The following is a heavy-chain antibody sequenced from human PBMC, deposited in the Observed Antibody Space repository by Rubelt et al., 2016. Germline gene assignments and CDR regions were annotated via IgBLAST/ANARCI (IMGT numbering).Heavy chain of an antibody. D-gene: IGHD6-19*01. V-gene: IGHV3-23*04. CDR3: ARALFARSYSSGWLYFDS. Sequence: EVQLVESGGGLVQPGGSLRLSCAASGFTFSSYAMNWVRQAPGKGLEWVSGLSGGGASTYYADSVKGRFTISRDNSKNTLYLQMNSRRAEDTAVYYCARALFARSYSSGWLYFDSWGQGTLVTVSS. CDR2: LSGGGAST. J-gene: IGHJ4*02. CDR1: GFTFSSYA.